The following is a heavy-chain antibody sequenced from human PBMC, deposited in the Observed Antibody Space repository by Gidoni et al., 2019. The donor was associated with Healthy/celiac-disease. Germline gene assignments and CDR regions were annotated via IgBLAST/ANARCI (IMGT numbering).Heavy chain of an antibody. V-gene: IGHV4-31*03. CDR2: IYYSGST. D-gene: IGHD3-9*01. Sequence: QVQLQETGPGLGKPSETLSLTCPVSGGSISSGGYYWSWIRQHPGKGLEWIGSIYYSGSTYYNPSLKSRVTISVDTSKTQFSLKLSSGTAADTAVYYCARYRYSLDYWGQGTLVTVSS. J-gene: IGHJ4*02. CDR1: GGSISSGGYY. CDR3: ARYRYSLDY.